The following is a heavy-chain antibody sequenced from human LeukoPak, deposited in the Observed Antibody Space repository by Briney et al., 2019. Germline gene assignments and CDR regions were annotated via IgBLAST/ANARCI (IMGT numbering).Heavy chain of an antibody. CDR3: AKDLSSAITSALVLDV. CDR1: GFTFSSYA. CDR2: ITWNRDNI. J-gene: IGHJ6*02. Sequence: GGSLRLSCAASGFTFSSYAMHWARHTPGKGLEWVAGITWNRDNIGYGDSVKGRFTISRDNVKNVLYLQMNSLRPEDTALYYCAKDLSSAITSALVLDVWGQGTTVTVS. V-gene: IGHV3-9*01. D-gene: IGHD3-22*01.